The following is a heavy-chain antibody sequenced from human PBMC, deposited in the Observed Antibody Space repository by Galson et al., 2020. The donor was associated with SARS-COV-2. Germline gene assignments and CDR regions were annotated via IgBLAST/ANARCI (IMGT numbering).Heavy chain of an antibody. D-gene: IGHD3-22*01. CDR1: GYTLTELS. CDR2: FDPEDGET. J-gene: IGHJ6*02. CDR3: ATSGANYYDSSGYHYYYGMDV. V-gene: IGHV1-24*01. Sequence: SVKVSCKVSGYTLTELSMHWVRQAPGKGLEWMGGFDPEDGETIYAQKFQGRVTMTEDTSTDTAYMELSSLRSEDTAVYYCATSGANYYDSSGYHYYYGMDVWGQGTTVTVSS.